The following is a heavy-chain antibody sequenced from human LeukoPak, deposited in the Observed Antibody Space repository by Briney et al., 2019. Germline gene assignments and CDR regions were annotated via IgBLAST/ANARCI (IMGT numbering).Heavy chain of an antibody. V-gene: IGHV4-59*08. CDR2: IYYSGGT. Sequence: SETLSLTCTVSGGSISSYYWSWIRQPPGQGLEWIGCIYYSGGTNYSPSLKRRVPISVAASTTQSSPQPRSVPAADTAVYYRARQGYCTGGSCPHYSYYHYMDVWGKGTTVTVSS. D-gene: IGHD2-15*01. CDR1: GGSISSYY. CDR3: ARQGYCTGGSCPHYSYYHYMDV. J-gene: IGHJ6*03.